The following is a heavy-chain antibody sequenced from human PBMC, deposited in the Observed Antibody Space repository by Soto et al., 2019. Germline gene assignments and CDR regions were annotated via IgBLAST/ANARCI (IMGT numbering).Heavy chain of an antibody. J-gene: IGHJ5*02. Sequence: SETLSLTCAVYGGSFSGYYWSWIRQPPGKGLEWIGSFYSSGSIIYNPSLKSRVSISGDTSRNQFSMTLTSVTAADTALYYCARMYSSGSGWFHPWGQGTLVTVSS. CDR2: FYSSGSI. CDR3: ARMYSSGSGWFHP. CDR1: GGSFSGYY. D-gene: IGHD3-22*01. V-gene: IGHV4-34*01.